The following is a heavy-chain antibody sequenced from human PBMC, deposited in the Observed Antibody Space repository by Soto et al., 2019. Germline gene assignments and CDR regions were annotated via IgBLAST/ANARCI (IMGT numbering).Heavy chain of an antibody. D-gene: IGHD6-19*01. CDR2: INSDGSTT. J-gene: IGHJ4*02. CDR1: RFTFSGYF. CDR3: AGVRADSRGLIDD. Sequence: EVQLVESGGGLVQPGGSLRLSCAGARFTFSGYFMHWVRQAPGKGLVWVSGINSDGSTTIYADSVKGRFTISRDNAKNRLYLQMNSLRAEDTAVDYCAGVRADSRGLIDDWGQGTLVTVSS. V-gene: IGHV3-74*01.